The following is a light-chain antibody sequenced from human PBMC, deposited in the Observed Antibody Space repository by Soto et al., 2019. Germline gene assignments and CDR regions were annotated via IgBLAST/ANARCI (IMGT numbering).Light chain of an antibody. J-gene: IGLJ1*01. CDR1: SSDVGSYNL. V-gene: IGLV2-23*02. Sequence: QSVLTQPASVSGSPGQPITISCTGTSSDVGSYNLVSWYQQHPGKAPKLMIYDVTKRPSGVSNRFSGSKSGNTASLTISGLQAEDEADYYCCSYAGSDTYVFGTGTKLTVL. CDR2: DVT. CDR3: CSYAGSDTYV.